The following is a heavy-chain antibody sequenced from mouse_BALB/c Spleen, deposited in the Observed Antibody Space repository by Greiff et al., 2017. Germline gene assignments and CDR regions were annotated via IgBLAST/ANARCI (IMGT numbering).Heavy chain of an antibody. CDR2: IWAGGST. Sequence: VKLMESGPGLVAPSQSLSITCTVSGFSLTSYGVHWVRQPPGKGLEWLGVIWAGGSTNYNSALMSRLSISKDNSKSQVFLKMNSLQTDDTAMYYCARGGDYGRDYAMDYWGQGTSVTVSS. CDR1: GFSLTSYG. D-gene: IGHD2-4*01. CDR3: ARGGDYGRDYAMDY. J-gene: IGHJ4*01. V-gene: IGHV2-9*02.